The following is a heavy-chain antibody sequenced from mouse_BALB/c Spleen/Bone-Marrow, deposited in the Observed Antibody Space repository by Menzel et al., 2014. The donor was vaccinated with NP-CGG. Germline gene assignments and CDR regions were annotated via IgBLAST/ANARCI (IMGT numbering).Heavy chain of an antibody. V-gene: IGHV1-69*02. CDR2: IDPSDSYT. CDR3: AITTVVATGDY. D-gene: IGHD1-1*01. J-gene: IGHJ2*01. CDR1: GYTFTSYW. Sequence: QVQLQQSGAELVKPGASVKLSCKASGYTFTSYWMHWVKQRPGQGLEWIGEIDPSDSYTNYNQKFKGKATLTVDKSSSTAYMQLSSLTSEDSAVYYCAITTVVATGDYWGQGTTLTASS.